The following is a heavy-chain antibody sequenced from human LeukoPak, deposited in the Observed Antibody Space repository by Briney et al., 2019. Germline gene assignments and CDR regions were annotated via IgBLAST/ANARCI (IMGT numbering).Heavy chain of an antibody. D-gene: IGHD2-21*02. CDR3: APWRTAKTAFDY. CDR2: MYFSGSP. CDR1: GGSISSNSYY. J-gene: IGHJ4*02. Sequence: SETLSLTCTVSGGSISSNSYYWGWIRQPPGKGLEWIGSMYFSGSPYYNPSLKSRVTMSVDTSKNQFSLKVSSVTAADTAVYYCAPWRTAKTAFDYWGQGTLVTVSS. V-gene: IGHV4-39*01.